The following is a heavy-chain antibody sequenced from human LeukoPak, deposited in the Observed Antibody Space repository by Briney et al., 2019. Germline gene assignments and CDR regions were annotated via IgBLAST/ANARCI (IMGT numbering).Heavy chain of an antibody. J-gene: IGHJ4*02. CDR2: ISSSSSYI. CDR1: GFTFSSYS. Sequence: GGSLRLSCAASGFTFSSYSINWVRQAPGKGLEWVSSISSSSSYIYYADSVKGRFTISRDNAKNSLYLQMNSLRAEDTAVYYCARDIYYYDSSGCLDYWGQGTLVTVSS. D-gene: IGHD3-22*01. V-gene: IGHV3-21*01. CDR3: ARDIYYYDSSGCLDY.